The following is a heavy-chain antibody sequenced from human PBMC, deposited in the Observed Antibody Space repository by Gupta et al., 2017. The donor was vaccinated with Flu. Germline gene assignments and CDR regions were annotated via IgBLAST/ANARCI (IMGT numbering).Heavy chain of an antibody. CDR3: ARDPSVGPSKYCSSGSCYSSRFDP. D-gene: IGHD2-15*01. J-gene: IGHJ5*02. V-gene: IGHV3-33*01. CDR2: IWYDGNYI. Sequence: PGKGLEWVAVIWYDGNYIHYADSVRGRFTISRDNSRNTLYLQMGSLRDDDTAVYFCARDPSVGPSKYCSSGSCYSSRFDPWGQGTLVTVSS.